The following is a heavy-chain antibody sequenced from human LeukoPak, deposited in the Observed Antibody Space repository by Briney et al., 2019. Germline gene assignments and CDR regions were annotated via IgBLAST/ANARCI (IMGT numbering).Heavy chain of an antibody. Sequence: SETLSLTCTVSGYSISSDYYWSWIRQPPGKGLEWIGEINHSGSTNYNPSLKSRVTISVDTSKNQFSLKLSSVTAADTAVYYCARGIRIGIAQRRGFGYWGQGTLVTVSS. J-gene: IGHJ4*02. CDR2: INHSGST. CDR3: ARGIRIGIAQRRGFGY. CDR1: GYSISSDYY. D-gene: IGHD6-13*01. V-gene: IGHV4-38-2*02.